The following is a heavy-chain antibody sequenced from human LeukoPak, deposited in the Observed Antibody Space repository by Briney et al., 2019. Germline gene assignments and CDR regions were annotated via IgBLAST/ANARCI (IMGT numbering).Heavy chain of an antibody. V-gene: IGHV3-7*01. J-gene: IGHJ4*02. CDR2: INQDGGTE. Sequence: PGGPLRLSCAAYGFTFTNYWLTWVRQAPGKGLEWVANINQDGGTEYYVDSMKGRFTISRDNAKNLVYLQINSLRAEDTAVYFCARHTLWRFDYWGQGALVTVSS. D-gene: IGHD1-1*01. CDR1: GFTFTNYW. CDR3: ARHTLWRFDY.